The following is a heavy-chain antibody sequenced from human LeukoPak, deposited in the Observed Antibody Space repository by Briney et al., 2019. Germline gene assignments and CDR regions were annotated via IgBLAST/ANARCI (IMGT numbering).Heavy chain of an antibody. J-gene: IGHJ4*02. CDR1: GGSISSGDYY. CDR2: IYYCGST. CDR3: AREGGGDSTLDY. V-gene: IGHV4-30-4*01. Sequence: SETLSLTCTVSGGSISSGDYYWSWIRQPPGKGLEWIGYIYYCGSTYYNPSLKSRVTISVDTSKNQFSLKLSSVTAADTAVYYCAREGGGDSTLDYWGQGTLVTVSS. D-gene: IGHD2-21*02.